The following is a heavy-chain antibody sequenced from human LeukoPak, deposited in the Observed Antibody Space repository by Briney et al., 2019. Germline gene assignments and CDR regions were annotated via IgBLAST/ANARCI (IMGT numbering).Heavy chain of an antibody. CDR2: IYYSGST. J-gene: IGHJ4*02. Sequence: SETLSLTCTVSGGSISSSSYCWGWIRQPPGKGLEWIGSIYYSGSTYYNPSLKSRVTISVDTSKNQFYLKLSSVTAADTAVYYCARASKGYGDHGRHFDYWGQGTLVTVSS. CDR3: ARASKGYGDHGRHFDY. D-gene: IGHD4-17*01. V-gene: IGHV4-39*07. CDR1: GGSISSSSYC.